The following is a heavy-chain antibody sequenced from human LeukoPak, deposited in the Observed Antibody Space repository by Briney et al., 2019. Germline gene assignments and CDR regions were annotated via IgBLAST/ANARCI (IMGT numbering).Heavy chain of an antibody. CDR2: INPNSRGT. CDR3: ARDQLKAGSDY. V-gene: IGHV1-2*02. CDR1: GYTFTGYY. D-gene: IGHD1-1*01. Sequence: ASVTVSCKASGYTFTGYYMHWVRQAPGQGLEWMGWINPNSRGTNYAQKFQGGVTMTRDTSISTAYMELSRLRSDDTAVYYCARDQLKAGSDYWGQGTLVTVSS. J-gene: IGHJ4*02.